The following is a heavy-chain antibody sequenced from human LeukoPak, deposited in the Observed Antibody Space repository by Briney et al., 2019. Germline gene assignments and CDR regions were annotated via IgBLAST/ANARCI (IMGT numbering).Heavy chain of an antibody. V-gene: IGHV1-2*02. CDR1: GYTFTGYY. CDR2: INPNSGGT. J-gene: IGHJ3*02. CDR3: AREGAYYDSRLGAFDI. Sequence: AASVKVSCKASGYTFTGYYMHWVRQAPGQGLEWMGWINPNSGGTNYAQKFQGRVTMTRDTSISTAYMELSRLRSDDTAVYCCAREGAYYDSRLGAFDIWGQGTMVTVSS. D-gene: IGHD3-22*01.